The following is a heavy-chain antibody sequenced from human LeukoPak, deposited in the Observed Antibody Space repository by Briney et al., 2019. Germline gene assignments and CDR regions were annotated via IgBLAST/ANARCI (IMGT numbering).Heavy chain of an antibody. V-gene: IGHV1-46*01. CDR1: GYTFTSYY. CDR3: ARHSEAQRYYYDSSGYYYWFDP. J-gene: IGHJ5*02. Sequence: ASVKVSFKASGYTFTSYYMHWVRQAPGQGLEWMGIINPSGGSTSYAQKFQGRVTMTRDTSTSTVYMELSSLRSEDTAVYYCARHSEAQRYYYDSSGYYYWFDPWGQGTLVTVSS. D-gene: IGHD3-22*01. CDR2: INPSGGST.